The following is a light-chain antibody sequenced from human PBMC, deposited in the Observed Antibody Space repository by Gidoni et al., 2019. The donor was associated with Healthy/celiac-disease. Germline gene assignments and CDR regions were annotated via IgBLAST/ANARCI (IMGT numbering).Light chain of an antibody. CDR1: SSNIGNNA. J-gene: IGLJ2*01. CDR3: AAWDDSLNGVV. V-gene: IGLV1-36*01. Sequence: SVLTQPPSVSEAPRPRVTISCSGSSSNIGNNAVNWYQQLPGKAPKLLIYYDELLPSGVSDRFSGSKSGTSASLAISGLQSEDEADYYCAAWDDSLNGVVFGGGTKLTVL. CDR2: YDE.